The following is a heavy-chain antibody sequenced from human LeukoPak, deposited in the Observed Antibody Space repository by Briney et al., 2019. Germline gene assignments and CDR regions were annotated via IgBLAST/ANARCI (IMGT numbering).Heavy chain of an antibody. V-gene: IGHV4-39*07. CDR3: ARDSRSSLRAFDI. D-gene: IGHD4-17*01. Sequence: SETLSLTCIVSGGSISSGSYYWGWIRQPPGKGLEWIGSIYYNGGTYNNPSLKSRVTISVDTSKNQFSLKLSSVTAADTAVYYCARDSRSSLRAFDIWGQGTMVTVSS. CDR2: IYYNGGT. J-gene: IGHJ3*02. CDR1: GGSISSGSYY.